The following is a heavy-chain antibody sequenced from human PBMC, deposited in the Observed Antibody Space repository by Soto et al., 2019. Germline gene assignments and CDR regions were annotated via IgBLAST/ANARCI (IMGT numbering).Heavy chain of an antibody. Sequence: SETLSLTWCVARSSIGGGCNYWVWIRQPQGNGLEWIGYIYHTGDTYYNPSLKGRVAMSLDKSKNQVSLTLTSVTAADTAMYYCARDRGAMAMDYPGQGTHVTVSS. J-gene: IGHJ4*02. CDR2: IYHTGDT. CDR3: ARDRGAMAMDY. D-gene: IGHD2-2*01. V-gene: IGHV4-30-4*01. CDR1: RSSIGGGCNY.